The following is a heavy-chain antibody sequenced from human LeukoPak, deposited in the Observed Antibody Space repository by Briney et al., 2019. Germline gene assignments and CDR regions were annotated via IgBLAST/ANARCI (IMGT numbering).Heavy chain of an antibody. Sequence: GGSLRLSCAASGFTFGLYAMSWIRQAPGKGLEWVSYISSSGSTIYYADSVKGRFTISRDNAKNSLYLQMNSLRAEDTAVYYCAREGYDILTGRYYYYYYYMDVWGKGTTVTVSS. V-gene: IGHV3-11*01. CDR3: AREGYDILTGRYYYYYYYMDV. J-gene: IGHJ6*03. CDR2: ISSSGSTI. D-gene: IGHD3-9*01. CDR1: GFTFGLYA.